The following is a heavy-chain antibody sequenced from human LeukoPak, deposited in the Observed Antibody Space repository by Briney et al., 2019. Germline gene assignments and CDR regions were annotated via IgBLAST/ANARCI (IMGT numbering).Heavy chain of an antibody. D-gene: IGHD3-22*01. CDR3: AREVPYDTSVYYQPFDF. Sequence: ASVKVSCKADDKMFVSYGVSWVRQAPGQGLEWMGWISAYNGNTNYAQKLQGRVTMTTDTSTSTAYMELRSLRSDDTAVYYCAREVPYDTSVYYQPFDFWGQGTLVTVSS. CDR1: DKMFVSYG. J-gene: IGHJ4*02. V-gene: IGHV1-18*01. CDR2: ISAYNGNT.